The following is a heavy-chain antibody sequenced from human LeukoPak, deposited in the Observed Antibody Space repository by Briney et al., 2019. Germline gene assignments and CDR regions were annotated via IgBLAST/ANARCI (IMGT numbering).Heavy chain of an antibody. V-gene: IGHV3-30*04. D-gene: IGHD3-10*01. Sequence: GGSLRLSCAASGFTFSSYVMHWVRQAPGKGLEWVAIISYDGSNEYYADSVKGRFTISRDNSKNTLYLQMNSLRAEDTAVYYCARYQRLGELDIPYYFDYWGQGTLVTVSS. J-gene: IGHJ4*02. CDR3: ARYQRLGELDIPYYFDY. CDR2: ISYDGSNE. CDR1: GFTFSSYV.